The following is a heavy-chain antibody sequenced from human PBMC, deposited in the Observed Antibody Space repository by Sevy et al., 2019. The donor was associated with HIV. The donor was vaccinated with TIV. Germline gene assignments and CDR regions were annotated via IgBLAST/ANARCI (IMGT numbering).Heavy chain of an antibody. D-gene: IGHD3-22*01. CDR3: AREQIYYYDSSGYYYVDAFDI. J-gene: IGHJ3*02. CDR2: IKQDGSEK. CDR1: GFTFSSYW. V-gene: IGHV3-7*01. Sequence: GGSLRLSCAASGFTFSSYWMSWIRHAPGKGLEWVANIKQDGSEKYYVDSVKGRFTISRDNAKNSLYLQMNSLRAEDTAVYYCAREQIYYYDSSGYYYVDAFDIWGQGTMVTVSS.